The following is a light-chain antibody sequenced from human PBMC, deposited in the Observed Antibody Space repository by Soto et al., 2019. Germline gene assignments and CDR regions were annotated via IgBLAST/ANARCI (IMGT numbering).Light chain of an antibody. J-gene: IGLJ2*01. CDR2: GVS. CDR3: SSQAGSDSLMV. Sequence: QSALTQPPSASGSPGQSVTISCTGTSSDIGTFSSISWYQQYPGKAPKLMIFGVSQRPSGVPDRFSGSKSANTASLAVSGLQDEDEAEYYCSSQAGSDSLMVFGGGTQVTVL. CDR1: SSDIGTFSS. V-gene: IGLV2-8*01.